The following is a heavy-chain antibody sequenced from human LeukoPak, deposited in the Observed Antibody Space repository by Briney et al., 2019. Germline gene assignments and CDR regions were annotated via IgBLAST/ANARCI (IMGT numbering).Heavy chain of an antibody. J-gene: IGHJ4*02. CDR2: IWYDGSNK. D-gene: IGHD3-22*01. V-gene: IGHV3-33*08. CDR1: GFIFSNYA. Sequence: GGSLRLSCAASGFIFSNYAMHWVRQAPGKGLEWVAIIWYDGSNKYYADSVKGRFTISRDNSKNTLYLQMNSLRAEDTAVYYCARESPTYYYDSSGPDYWGQGTLVTVSS. CDR3: ARESPTYYYDSSGPDY.